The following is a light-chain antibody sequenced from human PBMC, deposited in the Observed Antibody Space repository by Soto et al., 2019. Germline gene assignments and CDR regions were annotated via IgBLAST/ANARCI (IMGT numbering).Light chain of an antibody. CDR3: QQSYSHPVT. J-gene: IGKJ2*01. Sequence: DIQMTQSPSSLSASVGDRVTITCRASQSISSYLNWYQQKQGKAPKLLIYAASSLQSGVPSRFSGSGSGTDFTLTISSLQPEDFATYYCQQSYSHPVTFGQVTKLEIK. CDR1: QSISSY. V-gene: IGKV1-39*01. CDR2: AAS.